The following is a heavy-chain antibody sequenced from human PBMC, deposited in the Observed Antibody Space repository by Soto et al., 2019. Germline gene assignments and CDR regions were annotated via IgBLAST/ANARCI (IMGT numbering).Heavy chain of an antibody. CDR3: ANDPSGALADALDY. Sequence: VACKASGGTFSSYAISWVRQAPGQGLEWMGGIIPIFGTANYAQKFQGRVTITADKSTSTAYMELSSLRSEDTAVYYCANDPSGALADALDYWGQGTLVTVYS. D-gene: IGHD6-19*01. V-gene: IGHV1-69*06. J-gene: IGHJ4*02. CDR2: IIPIFGTA. CDR1: GGTFSSYA.